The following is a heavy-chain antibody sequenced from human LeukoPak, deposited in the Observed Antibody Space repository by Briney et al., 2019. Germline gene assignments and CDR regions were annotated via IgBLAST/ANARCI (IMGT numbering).Heavy chain of an antibody. CDR2: ISSSSSYI. D-gene: IGHD2-21*02. CDR1: GFTFSKYA. Sequence: GGSLRLSCAASGFTFSKYAMSWVRQAPGKGLEWVSSISSSSSYIYYADSVKGRFTISRGNAKNSLYLQMNSLRAEDTAVYYCARECGGDRYSEIFFDYWGQGTLVTVSS. CDR3: ARECGGDRYSEIFFDY. V-gene: IGHV3-21*01. J-gene: IGHJ4*02.